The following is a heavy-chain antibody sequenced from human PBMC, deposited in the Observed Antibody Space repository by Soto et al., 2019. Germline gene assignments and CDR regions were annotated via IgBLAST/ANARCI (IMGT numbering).Heavy chain of an antibody. Sequence: ASVKVSCKASGYTFTSYAMHWVRQAPGQSLEWMCWINAGNGNTKYSQKFQDRVTITRDTSASTVYMALNSLRFEDTAVYYCAREQQLDTGNFDYWGQGTLVTVSS. J-gene: IGHJ4*02. CDR1: GYTFTSYA. V-gene: IGHV1-3*01. CDR3: AREQQLDTGNFDY. CDR2: INAGNGNT. D-gene: IGHD1-1*01.